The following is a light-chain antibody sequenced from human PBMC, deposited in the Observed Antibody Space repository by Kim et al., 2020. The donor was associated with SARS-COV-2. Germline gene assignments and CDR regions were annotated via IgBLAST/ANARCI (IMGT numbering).Light chain of an antibody. CDR3: QVWDSSSDHRVV. J-gene: IGLJ2*01. V-gene: IGLV3-21*04. CDR1: SIGSKS. Sequence: PGRTARITCGGNSIGSKSVHWYQQMPGQAPVMVISYDSDRPSGIPERFSGSNSGNTATLTISRVEAGDEADYYCQVWDSSSDHRVVFGGGTQLTVL. CDR2: YDS.